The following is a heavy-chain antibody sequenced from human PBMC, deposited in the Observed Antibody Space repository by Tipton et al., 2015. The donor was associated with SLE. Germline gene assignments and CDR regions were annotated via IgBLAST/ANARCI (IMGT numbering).Heavy chain of an antibody. V-gene: IGHV4-34*01. CDR1: GGSFSGNY. Sequence: TLSLTCAVYGGSFSGNYWSWIRQPPGKGLEWIGEINHSGSTNYNPSLKSRVTISVDTSKNQFSLKLSSVTAADTAVYYCARVGDTVHFHYWGQGTLVTVSS. CDR2: INHSGST. CDR3: ARVGDTVHFHY. J-gene: IGHJ4*02. D-gene: IGHD5-18*01.